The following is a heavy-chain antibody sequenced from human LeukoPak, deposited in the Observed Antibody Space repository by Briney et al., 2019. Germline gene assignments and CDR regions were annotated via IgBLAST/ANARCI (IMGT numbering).Heavy chain of an antibody. CDR1: GFTFSESW. J-gene: IGHJ6*02. D-gene: IGHD3-16*01. V-gene: IGHV3-7*01. Sequence: GGSLRLSCAASGFTFSESWMSWVRQAPGKGLEWVANMNEDGSEKDYVDSVKGRFTISRDNARKSLYLQMSSLRAEDTAVYYCATYTHWVDVDVWGQGTTVTVSS. CDR3: ATYTHWVDVDV. CDR2: MNEDGSEK.